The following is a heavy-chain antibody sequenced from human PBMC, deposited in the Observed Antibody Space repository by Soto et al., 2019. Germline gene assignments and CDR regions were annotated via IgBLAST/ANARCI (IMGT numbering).Heavy chain of an antibody. V-gene: IGHV1-18*01. Sequence: AFVKVSCKASGYTFSTYGISRVRQAPGQGLEWMGWISAYNGNTNYAQKLQGRVTMTTDTSTSTAYMELRSLRSDDTAVYYCARDYPGYSGHDGYWGQGTLVTVSS. CDR1: GYTFSTYG. J-gene: IGHJ4*02. D-gene: IGHD5-12*01. CDR3: ARDYPGYSGHDGY. CDR2: ISAYNGNT.